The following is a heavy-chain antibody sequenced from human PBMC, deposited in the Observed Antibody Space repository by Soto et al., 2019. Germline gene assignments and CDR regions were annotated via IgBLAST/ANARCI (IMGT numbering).Heavy chain of an antibody. Sequence: SETLSLTCAVYGGSFSGYYWSWIRQPPGKGLEWIGEINHSGSTNYNPSLKSRVTISVDTSKNQFSLKLSSVTAADTAVYYCARGGYYGSGSYYMPTPNYYYYGMDVWGQGTTVTVSS. V-gene: IGHV4-34*01. D-gene: IGHD3-10*01. CDR2: INHSGST. J-gene: IGHJ6*02. CDR3: ARGGYYGSGSYYMPTPNYYYYGMDV. CDR1: GGSFSGYY.